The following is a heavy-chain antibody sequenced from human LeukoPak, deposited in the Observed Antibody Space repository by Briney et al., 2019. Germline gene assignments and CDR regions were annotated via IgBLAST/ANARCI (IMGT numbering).Heavy chain of an antibody. CDR1: GGSISSSNW. D-gene: IGHD3-9*01. CDR3: ARADYDILTVSGAFDI. CDR2: IYHSGST. V-gene: IGHV4-4*02. J-gene: IGHJ3*02. Sequence: PSGTLSLTCAVSGGSISSSNWWSWVRQPPGKGLEWIGEIYHSGSTNYNPPLKSRVTISVDTSKNQFSLKLSSVTAADTAVYYCARADYDILTVSGAFDIWGQGTMVTVSS.